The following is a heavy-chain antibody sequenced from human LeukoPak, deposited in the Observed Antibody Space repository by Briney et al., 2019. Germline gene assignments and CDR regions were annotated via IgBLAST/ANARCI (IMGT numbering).Heavy chain of an antibody. J-gene: IGHJ4*02. Sequence: GASVKVSCKASGYTFTSYGISWVRQAPGQGLEWMGWISAYNGNTNYAQKFQGRVTMTRDTSISTAYMELSRLRSDDTAVYYCARDLPSLRFLEWLPLHFDYWGQGTLVTVSS. D-gene: IGHD3-3*01. CDR1: GYTFTSYG. CDR3: ARDLPSLRFLEWLPLHFDY. CDR2: ISAYNGNT. V-gene: IGHV1-18*01.